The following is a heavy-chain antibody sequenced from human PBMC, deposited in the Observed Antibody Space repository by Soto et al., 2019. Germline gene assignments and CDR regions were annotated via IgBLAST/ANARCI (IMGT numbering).Heavy chain of an antibody. CDR2: ISYDGSNK. CDR1: GFTFSSYG. J-gene: IGHJ4*02. V-gene: IGHV3-30*18. Sequence: GGSLRLSCAASGFTFSSYGMHWVRQAPGKGLEWVAVISYDGSNKYYADSVKGRFTISRDNSKNTLYLQMNSLRAEDTAVYYCAKDHKWLLDYWGQGTLVTVSS. CDR3: AKDHKWLLDY. D-gene: IGHD5-12*01.